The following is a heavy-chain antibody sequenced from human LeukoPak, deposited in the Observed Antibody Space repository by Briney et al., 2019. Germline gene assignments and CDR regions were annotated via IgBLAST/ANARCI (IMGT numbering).Heavy chain of an antibody. Sequence: GGSLRLSCVVSGLTVSNSYMSWVCQAPGKGLEWVSVIYSDGTTRNAGSVKGRCTISRDNSKNTVYLQMDSLRAEDTAVYYCARDKDAWGQGTLVTVSS. V-gene: IGHV3-66*01. CDR2: IYSDGTT. CDR3: ARDKDA. CDR1: GLTVSNSY. J-gene: IGHJ5*02.